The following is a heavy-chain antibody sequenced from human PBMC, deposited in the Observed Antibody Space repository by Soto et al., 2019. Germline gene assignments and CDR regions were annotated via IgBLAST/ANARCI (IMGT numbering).Heavy chain of an antibody. Sequence: EVQLVESGGDLVQPGGSLRLSCAASGFTFSSYWMHWVHQAPGKGLVWVSRINSDGSSTTYADSVKGRFTISRDNAKNTLYLQMNSLRAEDTAVYYCASLGSIAARPDYWGQGTLVTVSS. CDR3: ASLGSIAARPDY. J-gene: IGHJ4*02. CDR1: GFTFSSYW. CDR2: INSDGSST. V-gene: IGHV3-74*01. D-gene: IGHD6-6*01.